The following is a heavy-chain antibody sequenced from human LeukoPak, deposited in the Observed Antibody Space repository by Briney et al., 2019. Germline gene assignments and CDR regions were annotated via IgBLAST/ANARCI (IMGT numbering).Heavy chain of an antibody. Sequence: SETLSLTCAVSGGSLTTYYWTWIRQPPAQAREWIGYIYYTGNTKYNPSLESRVSMSIDTSKNEFSLKIYSVNAADTAVYFCARGSVVTALDQWGQGTLVTVSS. J-gene: IGHJ4*02. D-gene: IGHD2-21*02. V-gene: IGHV4-59*01. CDR3: ARGSVVTALDQ. CDR2: IYYTGNT. CDR1: GGSLTTYY.